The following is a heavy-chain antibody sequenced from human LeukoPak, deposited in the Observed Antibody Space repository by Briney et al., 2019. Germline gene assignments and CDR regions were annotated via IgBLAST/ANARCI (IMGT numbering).Heavy chain of an antibody. J-gene: IGHJ4*02. V-gene: IGHV4-34*01. Sequence: SETLSLTCAVHGGSFSGSYWSWIRQTPGNGLVWIDEINHTGSTNYNPSLKSRATISVDMSKNQFSLKVSSVTAADTAVYYCARTTYIAAAGMFDYWGQGTLVTVSS. CDR1: GGSFSGSY. CDR2: INHTGST. D-gene: IGHD6-13*01. CDR3: ARTTYIAAAGMFDY.